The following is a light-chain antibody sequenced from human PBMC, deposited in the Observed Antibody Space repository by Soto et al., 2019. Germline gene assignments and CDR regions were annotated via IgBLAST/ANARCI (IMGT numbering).Light chain of an antibody. J-gene: IGKJ1*01. V-gene: IGKV3-20*01. CDR1: QSVSSSY. CDR2: GAS. CDR3: QQYGSSPQWT. Sequence: EIVLTQSPGTLSLSPGERATLSCRASQSVSSSYLAWYQQKPGQAPRLLIYGASSTATGIQDRFSGSGSGTDFTLTISRLEPEDFAVYYCQQYGSSPQWTFGQGTKVEIK.